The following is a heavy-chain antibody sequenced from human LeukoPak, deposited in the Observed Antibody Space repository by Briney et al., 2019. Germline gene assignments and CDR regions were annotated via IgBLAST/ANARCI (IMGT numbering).Heavy chain of an antibody. J-gene: IGHJ3*02. D-gene: IGHD2-2*01. V-gene: IGHV3-48*01. CDR1: GFPFSTYG. CDR3: ARVSVGCTSNSCYDHDASDI. Sequence: GGSLRLSCAASGFPFSTYGMPWVRQAPGKGLEWVAYVSFRGSAMYYADSVKGRFSISRDNAKNSLYLQMNSLRAEDTAVYYCARVSVGCTSNSCYDHDASDIWGQGTMVTVSS. CDR2: VSFRGSAM.